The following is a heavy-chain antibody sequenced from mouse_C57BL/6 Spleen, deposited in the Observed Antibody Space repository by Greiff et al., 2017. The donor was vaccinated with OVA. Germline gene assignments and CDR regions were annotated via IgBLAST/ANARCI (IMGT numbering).Heavy chain of an antibody. J-gene: IGHJ1*03. CDR3: ARPRYGNYLYWYFDV. CDR2: IYPGSGST. D-gene: IGHD2-1*01. V-gene: IGHV1-55*01. CDR1: GYTFTSYW. Sequence: QVQLKQSGAELVKPGASVKMSCKASGYTFTSYWMNWVKQRPGQGLEWIGDIYPGSGSTNYNEKFKSKSTLTVDTSSSTAYMQLSSLTSEDSAVYYCARPRYGNYLYWYFDVWGTGTTVTVSS.